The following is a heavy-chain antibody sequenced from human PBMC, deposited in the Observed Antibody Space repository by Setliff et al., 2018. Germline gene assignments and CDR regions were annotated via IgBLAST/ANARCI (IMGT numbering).Heavy chain of an antibody. J-gene: IGHJ4*02. CDR3: ARAPSVELVTIRTNSWFTY. CDR1: GYTFRNYA. Sequence: ASVKVSCKASGYTFRNYAFAWVRQAPGQGLEWVGWISVYNGDTNYAQKLQGRVTMTTDTSTSTAYMELRSLTSDDSAFYYCARAPSVELVTIRTNSWFTYWGQGTLVTVSS. V-gene: IGHV1-18*01. CDR2: ISVYNGDT. D-gene: IGHD5-18*01.